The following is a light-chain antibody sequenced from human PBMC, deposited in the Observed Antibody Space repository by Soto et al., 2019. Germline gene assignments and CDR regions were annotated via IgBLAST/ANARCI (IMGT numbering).Light chain of an antibody. CDR2: VAS. V-gene: IGKV1-27*01. J-gene: IGKJ1*01. CDR1: QSIRNY. Sequence: IQMTQSPSSLSASVGDRVTITCRASQSIRNYLAWYQQKPGKVPKLLIYVASTLQSGVPSRFSGSGSGTDFTLTISSLQSEDVATYYCQNYNSAPWTFGQGTKVEIK. CDR3: QNYNSAPWT.